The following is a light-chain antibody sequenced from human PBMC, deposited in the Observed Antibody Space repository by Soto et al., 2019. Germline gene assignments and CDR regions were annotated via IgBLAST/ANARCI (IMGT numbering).Light chain of an antibody. CDR1: SSDVGGYNY. Sequence: QSALTQPPSASGSPGQTVAISCTGTSSDVGGYNYVSWYQQHPGKAPKLMIYEVNKRPSVVPDRFSGSKYGNSASLTVAGPPAEYKADYYCSSYAGSSNVFGTGTKVTV. J-gene: IGLJ1*01. CDR2: EVN. V-gene: IGLV2-8*01. CDR3: SSYAGSSNV.